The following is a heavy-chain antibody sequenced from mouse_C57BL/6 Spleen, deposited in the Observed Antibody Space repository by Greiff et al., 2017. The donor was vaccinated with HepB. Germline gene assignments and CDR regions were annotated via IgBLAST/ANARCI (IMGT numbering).Heavy chain of an antibody. CDR2: ISSGGDYI. Sequence: EVQGVESGEGLVKPGGSLKLSCAASGFTFSSYAMSWVRQTPEKRLEWVAYISSGGDYIYYADTVKGRFTISRDNARNTLYLQMSSLKSEDTAMYYCTRDPGTDYAMDYWGQGTSVTVSS. V-gene: IGHV5-9-1*02. J-gene: IGHJ4*01. D-gene: IGHD4-1*01. CDR1: GFTFSSYA. CDR3: TRDPGTDYAMDY.